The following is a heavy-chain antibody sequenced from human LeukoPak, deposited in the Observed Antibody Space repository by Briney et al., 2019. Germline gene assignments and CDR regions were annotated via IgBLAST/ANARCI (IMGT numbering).Heavy chain of an antibody. D-gene: IGHD2-2*02. J-gene: IGHJ4*02. Sequence: GASLRLSCAASGFTFSSYAMTWVRQAPGKGLEWVSTISPNVGATYYADSVKGRFTISRDNSKNTLYLQMVSLRAEDTAVYYCACLPAAIPFDYWGQGTLVTVSS. CDR2: ISPNVGAT. V-gene: IGHV3-23*01. CDR3: ACLPAAIPFDY. CDR1: GFTFSSYA.